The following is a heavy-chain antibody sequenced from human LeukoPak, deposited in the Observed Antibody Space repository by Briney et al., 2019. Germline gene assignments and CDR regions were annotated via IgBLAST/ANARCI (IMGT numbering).Heavy chain of an antibody. D-gene: IGHD3-22*01. V-gene: IGHV3-23*01. CDR2: ISGSGGST. Sequence: GGSLRLSCAASGFTFSSYSMNWVRQAPGKGLEWVSAISGSGGSTYYADSVKGRFTISRDNSKNTLYLQMNSLRAEDTAVYYCAKDGGGYYDSSGYSTHDYWGQGTLVTVSS. J-gene: IGHJ4*02. CDR3: AKDGGGYYDSSGYSTHDY. CDR1: GFTFSSYS.